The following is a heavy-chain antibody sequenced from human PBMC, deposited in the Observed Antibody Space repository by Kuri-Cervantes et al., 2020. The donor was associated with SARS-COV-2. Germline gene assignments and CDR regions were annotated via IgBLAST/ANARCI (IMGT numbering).Heavy chain of an antibody. CDR3: ASTQGVTLLDYYYYYMDV. D-gene: IGHD3-10*01. Sequence: GESLKISCAASGFTFSSYWMHWVRQAPGKGLVWVSRINSDGSSTSYADSVKGRFTISRDNAKNSLYLQMNSLRAEDTAVYYCASTQGVTLLDYYYYYMDVWGKGTTVTVSS. J-gene: IGHJ6*03. CDR1: GFTFSSYW. CDR2: INSDGSST. V-gene: IGHV3-74*01.